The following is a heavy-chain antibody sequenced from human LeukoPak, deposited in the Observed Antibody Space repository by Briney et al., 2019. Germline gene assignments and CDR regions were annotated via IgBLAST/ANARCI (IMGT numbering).Heavy chain of an antibody. CDR1: GFTVSSNY. Sequence: GGSLRLSCAASGFTVSSNYMSWVRQAPGKGLEWVSVIYSGGSTYYADSVKGRFTISRDNSKNTLYLQMNSLRVEDTAVYYCAKTGNPATVDYWGQGTLVTVSS. CDR3: AKTGNPATVDY. D-gene: IGHD1-1*01. J-gene: IGHJ4*02. V-gene: IGHV3-53*01. CDR2: IYSGGST.